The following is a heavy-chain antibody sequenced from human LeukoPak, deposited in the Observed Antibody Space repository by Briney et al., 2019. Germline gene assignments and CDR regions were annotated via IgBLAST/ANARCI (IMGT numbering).Heavy chain of an antibody. D-gene: IGHD6-19*01. CDR3: AKSGSGWYLFDY. V-gene: IGHV3-30*18. Sequence: PGGSLRLSCAASGFTFSSYGMHWVRQAPGKGLEWVAVISYDGSNKYYADSVKGRFTISRDNSKNTLYLQMNSLRAEDTAAYYCAKSGSGWYLFDYWGQGTLVTVSS. CDR2: ISYDGSNK. J-gene: IGHJ4*02. CDR1: GFTFSSYG.